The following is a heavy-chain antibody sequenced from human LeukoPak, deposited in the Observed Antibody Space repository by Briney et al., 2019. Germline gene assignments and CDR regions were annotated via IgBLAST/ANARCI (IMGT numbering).Heavy chain of an antibody. D-gene: IGHD2/OR15-2a*01. CDR1: GFTYSTYA. J-gene: IGHJ4*02. Sequence: PGGALRLSCAASGFTYSTYAMSGVRQAPGRALEWVSAISGSGINTYYADSVKGRFTISRENSKNTLYLQMNSLRAEDTAVYYCAKSPGSVIVPSLYYFDYWGQGTLVTVSS. V-gene: IGHV3-23*01. CDR3: AKSPGSVIVPSLYYFDY. CDR2: ISGSGINT.